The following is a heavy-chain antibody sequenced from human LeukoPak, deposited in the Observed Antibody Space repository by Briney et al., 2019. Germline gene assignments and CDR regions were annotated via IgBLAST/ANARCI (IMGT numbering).Heavy chain of an antibody. J-gene: IGHJ6*02. D-gene: IGHD1-26*01. CDR2: ISGSGGST. CDR1: GFTFSSYA. V-gene: IGHV3-23*01. Sequence: GGSLRLSCAASGFTFSSYAMSWVRQAPGKGLEWVSAISGSGGSTHYADSVKGRFTISRDNSKNTLYLQMNSLGAEDTAVYYCAKDELLRYYYGMDVWGQGTTVTVSS. CDR3: AKDELLRYYYGMDV.